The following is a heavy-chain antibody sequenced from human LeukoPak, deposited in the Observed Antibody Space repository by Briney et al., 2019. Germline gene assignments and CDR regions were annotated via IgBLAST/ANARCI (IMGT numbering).Heavy chain of an antibody. CDR1: GFTFSDYY. Sequence: GGSLRLSCAASGFTFSDYYMSWVRQAPGKGLEWVSVIYSGGSTYYADSVKGRFTISRDNSKNTLYLQMNSLRAEDTAVYYCARLLGRYSSSWYAGYWGQGTLVTVSS. CDR2: IYSGGST. J-gene: IGHJ4*02. CDR3: ARLLGRYSSSWYAGY. D-gene: IGHD6-13*01. V-gene: IGHV3-66*01.